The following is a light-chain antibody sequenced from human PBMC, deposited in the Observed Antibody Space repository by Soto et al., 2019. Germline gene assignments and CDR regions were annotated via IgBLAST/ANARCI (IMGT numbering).Light chain of an antibody. Sequence: QSVLTQPPSVSGAPGQRVTISCTGSSSNIGAHYDVHWYQQLPGTAPKLLIYGNSNRPSGVPDRFSGSKSGTSASLAISGLRTEDEADYYCAAWDDSLSGVVFGGGTKVTVL. CDR1: SSNIGAHYD. J-gene: IGLJ3*02. V-gene: IGLV1-40*01. CDR3: AAWDDSLSGVV. CDR2: GNS.